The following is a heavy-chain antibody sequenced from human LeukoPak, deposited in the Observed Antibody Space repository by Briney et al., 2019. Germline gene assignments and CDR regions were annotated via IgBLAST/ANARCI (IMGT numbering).Heavy chain of an antibody. V-gene: IGHV3-21*01. CDR1: GFTFSSYG. CDR2: LTSSGRNI. Sequence: PGGSLRLSCAASGFTFSSYGMNWVPQAPGKGLEWVSSLTSSGRNIYSADSLKGRFTISRDNAKNSLYLQMNSLRAEDTAVYYCARGGSNSPYYLDCWGEGTLVTLSS. CDR3: ARGGSNSPYYLDC. D-gene: IGHD1-26*01. J-gene: IGHJ4*02.